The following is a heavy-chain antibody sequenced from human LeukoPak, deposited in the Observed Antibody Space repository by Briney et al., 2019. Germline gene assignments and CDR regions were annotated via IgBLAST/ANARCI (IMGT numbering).Heavy chain of an antibody. D-gene: IGHD6-13*01. CDR2: ISSRSSTI. V-gene: IGHV3-48*02. Sequence: PGGPLRLSCAASGFAFSTYDMNWVRQAPGKGLEWVSYISSRSSTIYHADSVKGRFTISRDNAKNSLYLQMNSLRDEDTAVYYCARGLAAAAYYFDYWGQGILVTVSS. CDR3: ARGLAAAAYYFDY. CDR1: GFAFSTYD. J-gene: IGHJ4*02.